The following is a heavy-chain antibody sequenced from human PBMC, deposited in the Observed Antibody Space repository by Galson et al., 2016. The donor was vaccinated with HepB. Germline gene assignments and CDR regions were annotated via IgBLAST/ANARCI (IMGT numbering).Heavy chain of an antibody. V-gene: IGHV3-23*01. CDR2: ISANGEAA. Sequence: SLRLSCAASGFSFSSYDMNWVRQAPGKGLEWVSIISANGEAAYYTDSVKGRFTISRDNSKNTLSLQVNSLRAEDTAVYYCARRAEYALGNFLYIYVMDVWGQGTTVTVSS. J-gene: IGHJ6*02. CDR3: ARRAEYALGNFLYIYVMDV. CDR1: GFSFSSYD. D-gene: IGHD2-8*01.